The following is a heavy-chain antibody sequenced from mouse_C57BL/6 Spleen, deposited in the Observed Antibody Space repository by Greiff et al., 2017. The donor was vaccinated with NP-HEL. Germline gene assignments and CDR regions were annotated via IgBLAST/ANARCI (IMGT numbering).Heavy chain of an antibody. CDR1: GFTFTSYW. Sequence: QVQLQQSGAELVMPGASVKLSCKASGFTFTSYWMHWVRQRPGQGLEWIGEIDPSDSYTNYNQKFKGKSTLTVDKSSSTAYMQLSSLTSEDSAVYYCARGLTGIKIDDWGKGTTLTVSS. V-gene: IGHV1-69*01. CDR3: ARGLTGIKIDD. CDR2: IDPSDSYT. D-gene: IGHD4-1*01. J-gene: IGHJ2*01.